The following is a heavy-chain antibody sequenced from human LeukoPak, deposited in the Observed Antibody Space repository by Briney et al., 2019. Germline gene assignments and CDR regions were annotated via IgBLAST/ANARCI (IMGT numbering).Heavy chain of an antibody. D-gene: IGHD1-7*01. J-gene: IGHJ4*02. CDR2: INPYSGGT. CDR3: ARGQLELDY. Sequence: ASVKVSCKASGYTFTGYYMHWMRQAPGQGLEWMGWINPYSGGTSYAQNFQGRVTMTRDTSISTVYMELTRLRSDDTAVYYCARGQLELDYWGQGTLVTVSS. V-gene: IGHV1-2*02. CDR1: GYTFTGYY.